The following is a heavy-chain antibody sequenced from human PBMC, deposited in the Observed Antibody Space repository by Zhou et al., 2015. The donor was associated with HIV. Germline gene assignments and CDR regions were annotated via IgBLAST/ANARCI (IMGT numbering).Heavy chain of an antibody. D-gene: IGHD2-15*01. V-gene: IGHV1-69*06. Sequence: QVQLVQSGAEVKKPGSSVKVSCKASGGTFSSYAISWVRQAPGQGLEWMGGIIPIFGTANYAQKFQGRVTITADKSTSTAYMELSSLRSEDTAVYYCARNFKRLRSLVVVAATGMDVWGQGTTVTVSS. CDR3: ARNFKRLRSLVVVAATGMDV. J-gene: IGHJ6*02. CDR2: IIPIFGTA. CDR1: GGTFSSYA.